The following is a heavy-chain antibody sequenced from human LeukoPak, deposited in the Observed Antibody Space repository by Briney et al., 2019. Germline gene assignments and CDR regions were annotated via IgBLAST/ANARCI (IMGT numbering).Heavy chain of an antibody. CDR1: GGSFSGYY. Sequence: TSETLSLTCAVYGGSFSGYYWSWIRQPPGKGLEWIGEINHSGSTNYNPSLKSRVTISVDTPKNQFSLKLSSVTAADTAVYYCARGLYDSSAYYFDYWGQGTLVTVSS. J-gene: IGHJ4*02. CDR2: INHSGST. V-gene: IGHV4-34*01. CDR3: ARGLYDSSAYYFDY. D-gene: IGHD3-22*01.